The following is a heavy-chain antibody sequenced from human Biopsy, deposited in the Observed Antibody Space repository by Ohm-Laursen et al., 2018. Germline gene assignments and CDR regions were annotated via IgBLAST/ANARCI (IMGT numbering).Heavy chain of an antibody. CDR1: GVSISTYY. CDR3: AREAIGVATAFDI. V-gene: IGHV4-59*01. CDR2: IYYSGST. J-gene: IGHJ3*02. D-gene: IGHD5-12*01. Sequence: SDTLSLTWTVSGVSISTYYWSWIRQSPGRGLEWIAYIYYSGSTDYNPSLKSRVTISLDTSKNQFSLKLSSVTAADTAIYYCAREAIGVATAFDIRGQGTMVTVSS.